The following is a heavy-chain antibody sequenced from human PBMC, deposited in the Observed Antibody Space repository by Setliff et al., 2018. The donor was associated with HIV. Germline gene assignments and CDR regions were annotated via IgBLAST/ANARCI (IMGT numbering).Heavy chain of an antibody. CDR2: LIPVLGEP. CDR1: GHTPRHYG. D-gene: IGHD3-10*01. CDR3: ARGVLYGLSEY. J-gene: IGHJ4*02. Sequence: SVKVSCKASGHTPRHYGINWVRQAPGQGLEWVGSLIPVLGEPHYAPRFQGRVTITADDSTNTAYMELTNLGSDDTATYYCARGVLYGLSEYWGTGSLVTVSS. V-gene: IGHV1-69*11.